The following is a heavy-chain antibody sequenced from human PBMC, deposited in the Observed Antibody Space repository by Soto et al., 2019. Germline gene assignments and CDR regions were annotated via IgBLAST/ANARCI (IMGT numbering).Heavy chain of an antibody. CDR1: GYTFTSYG. CDR3: ASTYCSSTSCNFSYYFDY. D-gene: IGHD2-2*01. CDR2: ISAYNGNT. Sequence: GASVKVSCKASGYTFTSYGIGWARQAPGQGLEWMGWISAYNGNTNYAQKLQGRVTMTTDTSTSTAYMELRSLRSDDTAVYYCASTYCSSTSCNFSYYFDYWGQGTLVTVSS. J-gene: IGHJ4*02. V-gene: IGHV1-18*01.